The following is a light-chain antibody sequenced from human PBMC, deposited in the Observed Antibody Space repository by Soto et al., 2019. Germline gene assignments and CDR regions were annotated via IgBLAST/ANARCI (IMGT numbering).Light chain of an antibody. Sequence: QAVVTQPPSASGSPGQSVTISCTGTKSDIGVYDFVSWYQHHPGKAPRLIIYVVVQRPSGVPDRFSGSKSGNTASLTVSGLQAADEADYFCKSYAGSNTYVFGSGTKLTVL. J-gene: IGLJ1*01. CDR2: VVV. CDR1: KSDIGVYDF. V-gene: IGLV2-8*01. CDR3: KSYAGSNTYV.